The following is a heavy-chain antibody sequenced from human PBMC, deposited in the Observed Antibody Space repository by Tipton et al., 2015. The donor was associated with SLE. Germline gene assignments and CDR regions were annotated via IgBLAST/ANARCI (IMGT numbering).Heavy chain of an antibody. D-gene: IGHD5-12*01. CDR3: ARGSGYSGYDYAFDI. V-gene: IGHV1-18*01. Sequence: SCAASGYTFTSYGISWVRQAPGQGLEWMGWISAYNGNTNYAQKLQGRVTMTTDTSTSTAYMELRSLRSDDTAVYYCARGSGYSGYDYAFDIWGQGTMVTVSS. J-gene: IGHJ3*02. CDR2: ISAYNGNT. CDR1: GYTFTSYG.